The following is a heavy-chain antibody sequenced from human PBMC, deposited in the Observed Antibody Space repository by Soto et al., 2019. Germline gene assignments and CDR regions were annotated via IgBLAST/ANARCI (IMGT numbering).Heavy chain of an antibody. J-gene: IGHJ5*02. V-gene: IGHV3-30*18. D-gene: IGHD3-3*01. CDR2: ILYDGTNR. Sequence: TPGKGLEWVAGILYDGTNRYYADSVKGRFTISRDNSKNTLYLQMNSLRVEDTAVYYCAKLRGQNYDGWSGYYFVPWCQVTRVSV. CDR3: AKLRGQNYDGWSGYYFVP.